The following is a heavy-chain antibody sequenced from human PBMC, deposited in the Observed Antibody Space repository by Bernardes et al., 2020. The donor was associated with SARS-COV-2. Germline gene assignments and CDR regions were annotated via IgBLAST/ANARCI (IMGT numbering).Heavy chain of an antibody. D-gene: IGHD2-15*01. V-gene: IGHV3-74*01. CDR3: ARDVAGKEGL. CDR2: TNEDGPVT. J-gene: IGHJ4*02. Sequence: GGSLRLSCEASGFTFSRYWMHWVRQAPGKGLEWVSRTNEDGPVTNYADSVKGRFTISRDNARNTLFLHMNSLRVEDTAVYYCARDVAGKEGLWGKGTLVSVSS. CDR1: GFTFSRYW.